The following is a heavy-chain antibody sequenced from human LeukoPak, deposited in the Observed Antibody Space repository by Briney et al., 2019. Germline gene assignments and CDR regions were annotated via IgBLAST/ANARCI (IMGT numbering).Heavy chain of an antibody. Sequence: SGGSLRLSRAASGFTFSSYAMSWVRQAPGKGLEWVSAISGSGGSTYYADSVKGRFTISRDNSKNTLYLQMNSLRAEDTAVYYCAKIPWGSYGPSGFHYWGQGTLVTVSS. D-gene: IGHD5-18*01. CDR3: AKIPWGSYGPSGFHY. CDR1: GFTFSSYA. CDR2: ISGSGGST. J-gene: IGHJ4*02. V-gene: IGHV3-23*01.